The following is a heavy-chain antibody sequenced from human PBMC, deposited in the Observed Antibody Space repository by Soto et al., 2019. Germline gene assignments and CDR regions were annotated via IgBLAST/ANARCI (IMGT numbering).Heavy chain of an antibody. CDR2: ISAYNGNT. V-gene: IGHV1-18*01. CDR1: GYTFTSYG. D-gene: IGHD6-13*01. J-gene: IGHJ5*02. Sequence: QVQLVQSGAEVKKPGASVKVSCKASGYTFTSYGISWVRQAPGQGLEWMGWISAYNGNTNYAQKLQGRVTMTTDTSTSTAYMELRSLRSDDTAVYYCARAIPCSSWYEMECNWFDPWGQGTLVTVSS. CDR3: ARAIPCSSWYEMECNWFDP.